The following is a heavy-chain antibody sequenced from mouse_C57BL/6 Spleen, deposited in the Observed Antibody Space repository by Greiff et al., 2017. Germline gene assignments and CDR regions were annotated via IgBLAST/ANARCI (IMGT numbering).Heavy chain of an antibody. Sequence: QVQLQQSGAELVRPGSSVKLSCKASGYTFTSYWMHWVKQRPIQGLEWIGNIDPSDSETHYNQKFKDKATLTVDKSSSTAYMQLSSLTSEDSAVYYCARSDSNHGYAMDYWGQGTSVTVSS. CDR3: ARSDSNHGYAMDY. V-gene: IGHV1-52*01. D-gene: IGHD2-5*01. CDR2: IDPSDSET. CDR1: GYTFTSYW. J-gene: IGHJ4*01.